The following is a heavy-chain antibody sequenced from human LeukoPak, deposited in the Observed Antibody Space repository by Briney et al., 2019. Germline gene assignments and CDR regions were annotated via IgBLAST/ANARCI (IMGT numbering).Heavy chain of an antibody. Sequence: SETLSLTCAVYGGSFSGYYWSWIRQPPGKGLEWIGYIYYSGSTNYNPSLKSRVTISVDTSKNQFSLKLSSVTAAVTAVYYCARLKGNWNYFDYWGQGTLVTVSS. D-gene: IGHD1-1*01. CDR1: GGSFSGYY. V-gene: IGHV4-59*08. CDR3: ARLKGNWNYFDY. J-gene: IGHJ4*02. CDR2: IYYSGST.